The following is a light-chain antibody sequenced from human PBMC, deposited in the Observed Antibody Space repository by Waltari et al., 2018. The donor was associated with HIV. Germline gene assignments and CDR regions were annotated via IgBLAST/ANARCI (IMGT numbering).Light chain of an antibody. V-gene: IGLV2-8*01. CDR2: EVS. J-gene: IGLJ1*01. Sequence: SALTQPPSASGSPGQPVPISCTGPNRDVGGSIHVSWFQQHPGKAPKLMIYEVSKRPSGVPNRFSGSKSGNTASLTVSGLQAEDEADYYCCSYAGTNHFYVFGTGTKVTVL. CDR1: NRDVGGSIH. CDR3: CSYAGTNHFYV.